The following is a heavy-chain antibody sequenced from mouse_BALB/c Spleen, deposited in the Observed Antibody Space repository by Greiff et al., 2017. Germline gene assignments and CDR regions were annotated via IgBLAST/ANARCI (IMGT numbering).Heavy chain of an antibody. V-gene: IGHV3-8*02. Sequence: EVKLVESGPSLVKPSQTLSLTCSVTGDSITSCYWNWIRKFPGNKLEYMGYISYSGSTYYNPSLKSRISITRDTSKNQYYLQLNSVTTEDTATYYCARWDQRYPYYAMDHRGQGTSGTGSS. D-gene: IGHD2-14*01. CDR1: GDSITSCY. J-gene: IGHJ4*01. CDR3: ARWDQRYPYYAMDH. CDR2: ISYSGST.